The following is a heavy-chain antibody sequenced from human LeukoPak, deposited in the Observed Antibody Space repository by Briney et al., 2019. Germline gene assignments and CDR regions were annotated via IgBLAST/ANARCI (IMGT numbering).Heavy chain of an antibody. CDR3: ARDLSPPYYYDSSGYYPSLYYYYGMDV. CDR1: GYTFTSYG. D-gene: IGHD3-22*01. Sequence: ASVKVSCKASGYTFTSYGISWVRQAPGQGLEWMGWISAYNGNTNYAQKLQGRVTMTTDTSTSTAYIELRSLRSDDTAVYYCARDLSPPYYYDSSGYYPSLYYYYGMDVWGQGTTVTVSS. CDR2: ISAYNGNT. J-gene: IGHJ6*02. V-gene: IGHV1-18*01.